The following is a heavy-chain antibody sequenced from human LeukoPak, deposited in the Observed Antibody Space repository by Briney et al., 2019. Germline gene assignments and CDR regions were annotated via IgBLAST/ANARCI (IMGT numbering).Heavy chain of an antibody. CDR3: ARAQSAGPYFDY. V-gene: IGHV4-61*02. CDR2: IYTSGST. J-gene: IGHJ4*02. Sequence: SQALSLTCTVSGGSISSSSYYWGWIRQPPGKGLEWIGRIYTSGSTNYNPSLKSRVTISVDTSKNQFSLKLSSVTAADTAVYYCARAQSAGPYFDYWGQGTLVTVSS. D-gene: IGHD6-13*01. CDR1: GGSISSSSYY.